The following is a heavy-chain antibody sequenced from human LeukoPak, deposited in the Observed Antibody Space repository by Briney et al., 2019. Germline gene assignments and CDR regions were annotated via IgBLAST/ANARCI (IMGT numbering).Heavy chain of an antibody. V-gene: IGHV4-34*01. CDR3: ARLKGWFGEYDY. CDR1: GGSFSGYY. D-gene: IGHD3-10*01. Sequence: PSETLSLTCAVYGGSFSGYYWSWIRQPPGKGLEWIGEINHSGSTNYNPSLKSRVTISVDTSRNQFSLKLSSVTAADTAVYYCARLKGWFGEYDYWGQGTLVTVSS. J-gene: IGHJ4*02. CDR2: INHSGST.